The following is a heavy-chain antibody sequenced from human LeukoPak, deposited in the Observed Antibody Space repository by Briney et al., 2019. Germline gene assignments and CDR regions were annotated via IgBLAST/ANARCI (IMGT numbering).Heavy chain of an antibody. V-gene: IGHV3-21*01. CDR1: GFIVSANY. D-gene: IGHD6-19*01. CDR2: ISSRSTNI. CDR3: ARDAQWLVPEGYFYYMDV. Sequence: GGSLRLSCAASGFIVSANYMSWFRQAPGKGLERVSSISSRSTNIFYADSVKGRFTISRDNAKNSLYLQMNSLGAEDTAVYYCARDAQWLVPEGYFYYMDVWGKGTTVTVSS. J-gene: IGHJ6*03.